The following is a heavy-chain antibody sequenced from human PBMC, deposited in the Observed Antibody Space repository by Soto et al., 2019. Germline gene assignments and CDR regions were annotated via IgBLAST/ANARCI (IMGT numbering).Heavy chain of an antibody. D-gene: IGHD3-22*01. V-gene: IGHV1-18*01. CDR1: GYTFTSYG. J-gene: IGHJ5*02. CDR2: ISAYNGNT. CDR3: ARDGYYDSSGYYENWFDP. Sequence: ASVKVSCKASGYTFTSYGISWVRQAPGQGLEWMGWISAYNGNTNYAQKLQGRVTMTTDTSTSTAYMELRSLRSDDTAVYYCARDGYYDSSGYYENWFDPWGQGTLVTVSS.